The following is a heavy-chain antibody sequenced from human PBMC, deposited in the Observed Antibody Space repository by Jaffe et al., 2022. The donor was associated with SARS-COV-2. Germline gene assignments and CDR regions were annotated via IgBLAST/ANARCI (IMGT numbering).Heavy chain of an antibody. Sequence: QITLKESGPTLVKPTQTLTLTCTFSGFSLSTSGVGVGWIRQPPGKALEWLALIYWDASKRYSPSLKSRLTITENTSKNQVVLTMTNMDPVDTATYYCAHSVSYTSAWGFVYWGQGTLVTVSS. D-gene: IGHD6-25*01. CDR3: AHSVSYTSAWGFVY. V-gene: IGHV2-5*02. CDR1: GFSLSTSGVG. J-gene: IGHJ4*02. CDR2: IYWDASK.